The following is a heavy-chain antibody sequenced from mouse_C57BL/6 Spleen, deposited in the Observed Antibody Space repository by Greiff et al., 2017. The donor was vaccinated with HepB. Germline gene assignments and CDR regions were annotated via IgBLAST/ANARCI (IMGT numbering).Heavy chain of an antibody. CDR2: IYPGSGST. CDR1: GYTFTSYW. D-gene: IGHD1-1*01. CDR3: ARVGYYYGSSLYGYFDV. V-gene: IGHV1-55*01. J-gene: IGHJ1*03. Sequence: QVQLQQPGAELVKPGASVKMSCKASGYTFTSYWITWVKQRPGQGLEWIGDIYPGSGSTNYNEKFKSKATLTVDTSSSTAYMQLSSLTSEDSAVYYCARVGYYYGSSLYGYFDVWGTGTTVTVSS.